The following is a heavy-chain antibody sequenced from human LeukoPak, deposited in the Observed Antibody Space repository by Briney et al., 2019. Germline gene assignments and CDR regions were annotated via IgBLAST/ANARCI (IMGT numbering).Heavy chain of an antibody. CDR2: IYDTGHT. Sequence: PSETLSLTCTVSGASISHYYWSWIRQPPGKGLEWIGYIYDTGHTKSTPPLKSRVTTSVDMSKNHFSLNLTSVTAADTAVYYGARAGGDHPFDPWGQGALVTVSS. D-gene: IGHD4-17*01. V-gene: IGHV4-59*01. CDR3: ARAGGDHPFDP. CDR1: GASISHYY. J-gene: IGHJ5*02.